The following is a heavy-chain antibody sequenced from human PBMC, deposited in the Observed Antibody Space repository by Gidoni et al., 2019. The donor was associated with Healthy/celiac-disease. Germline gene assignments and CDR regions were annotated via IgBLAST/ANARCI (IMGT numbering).Heavy chain of an antibody. Sequence: QVQLVESGGGVGKPGSSLRLPCAATGVTFRSYGMHWVRKAQGKWLMWVAVSWYYGSNKYYADSVKGRFTISRDNSKNTLYLHMNSLRAEDTAVYYCARDLPADYYYGMDVWGQGTTVTVSS. CDR1: GVTFRSYG. CDR2: SWYYGSNK. V-gene: IGHV3-33*01. J-gene: IGHJ6*02. CDR3: ARDLPADYYYGMDV.